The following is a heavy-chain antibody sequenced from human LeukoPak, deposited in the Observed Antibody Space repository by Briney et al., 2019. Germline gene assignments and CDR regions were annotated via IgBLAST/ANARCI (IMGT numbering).Heavy chain of an antibody. V-gene: IGHV3-23*01. J-gene: IGHJ3*02. CDR2: IRGGGSA. Sequence: PGGSLRLSCTASGFTFSAYAMMWVRQAPGKGPEWVSAIRGGGSAFYAVSVKGRFTISRDNSKYTLFLQMNSLRAEDTAVYYCARDPNGDYIGAFDMWGPGTMVTVSS. D-gene: IGHD4-17*01. CDR3: ARDPNGDYIGAFDM. CDR1: GFTFSAYA.